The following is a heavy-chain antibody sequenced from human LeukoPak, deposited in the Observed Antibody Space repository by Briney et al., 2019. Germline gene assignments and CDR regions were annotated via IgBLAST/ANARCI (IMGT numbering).Heavy chain of an antibody. Sequence: GESLKISCKGSGYSFTSYWIGWVRQMPGKGLEWMGIIYPVDSDTRYSPSFQGQVTISADKSMSTAYLQWSSLKASDTAMYYCARSRGQLRYFDWFTDYWGQGTLVTVSS. J-gene: IGHJ4*02. D-gene: IGHD3-9*01. V-gene: IGHV5-51*01. CDR2: IYPVDSDT. CDR3: ARSRGQLRYFDWFTDY. CDR1: GYSFTSYW.